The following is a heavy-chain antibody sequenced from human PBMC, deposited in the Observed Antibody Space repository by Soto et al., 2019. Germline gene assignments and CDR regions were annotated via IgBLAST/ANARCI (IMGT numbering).Heavy chain of an antibody. Sequence: SETLSLTCTVSGGSISSGGYYWSWIRQHPGKGLEWIGYIYYSGSTYYNPSLKSRVTISVDTSKNQFSLKLRSVTAADTAVYYCARGAVVVVAATVYYYYGMDIWGKATTVTVSS. J-gene: IGHJ6*04. D-gene: IGHD2-15*01. CDR2: IYYSGST. CDR3: ARGAVVVVAATVYYYYGMDI. V-gene: IGHV4-31*03. CDR1: GGSISSGGYY.